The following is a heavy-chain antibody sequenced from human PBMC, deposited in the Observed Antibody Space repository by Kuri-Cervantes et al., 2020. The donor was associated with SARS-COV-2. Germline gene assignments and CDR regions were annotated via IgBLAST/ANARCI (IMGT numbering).Heavy chain of an antibody. J-gene: IGHJ5*02. CDR2: INHSGST. V-gene: IGHV4-34*01. CDR3: AKVKGIVLIDWFDP. D-gene: IGHD2-8*01. CDR1: GGSFSGYY. Sequence: SETLSPTCAVYGGSFSGYYWSWIRQPPGKGLEWIGEINHSGSTNYNPSLKSRVTISVDTSKNQFSLKLSSVTAADTAVYYCAKVKGIVLIDWFDPWGQGTLVTVSS.